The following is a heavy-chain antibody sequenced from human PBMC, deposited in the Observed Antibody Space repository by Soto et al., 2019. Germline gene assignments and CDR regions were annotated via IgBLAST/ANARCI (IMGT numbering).Heavy chain of an antibody. CDR1: GGTFSSYT. CDR2: IIPILGIA. Sequence: QVQLVQSGAEVKKPGSSVKVSCKASGGTFSSYTISWVRQAPGQGLEWMGRIIPILGIANYAQKFQGRVTITADKSTSTAYMELSSLRSEDTAVYYCASPVRGDSSGHHEYWGQGTLVTVSS. J-gene: IGHJ4*02. D-gene: IGHD3-22*01. V-gene: IGHV1-69*02. CDR3: ASPVRGDSSGHHEY.